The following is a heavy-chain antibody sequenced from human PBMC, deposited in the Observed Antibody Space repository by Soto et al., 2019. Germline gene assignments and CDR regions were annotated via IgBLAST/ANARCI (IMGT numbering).Heavy chain of an antibody. V-gene: IGHV3-53*01. CDR3: ASPRVRYSYGLPGMDV. CDR1: GFTVSSNY. J-gene: IGHJ6*02. Sequence: GGSLRLSCAASGFTVSSNYTSWVRQAPGKGLEWVSVIYSGGSTYYADSVKGRFTISRDNSKNTLYLQMNSLRAEDTAVYYCASPRVRYSYGLPGMDVWGQGTTVTVSS. CDR2: IYSGGST. D-gene: IGHD5-18*01.